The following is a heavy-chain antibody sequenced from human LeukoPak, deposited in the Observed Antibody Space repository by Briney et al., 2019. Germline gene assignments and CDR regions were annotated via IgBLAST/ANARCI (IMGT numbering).Heavy chain of an antibody. V-gene: IGHV3-7*01. CDR3: ARDKGPYGYSYDLDY. J-gene: IGHJ4*02. D-gene: IGHD5-18*01. CDR2: IKQDGSEK. CDR1: GFTFSSYW. Sequence: GGSLRLSCAASGFTFSSYWMSWVRQAPGKGLEWVANIKQDGSEKYYVDSVKGRFTISRDNAKNSLYLQMNSLRAEDTAVYYCARDKGPYGYSYDLDYWGQGTLVTVSS.